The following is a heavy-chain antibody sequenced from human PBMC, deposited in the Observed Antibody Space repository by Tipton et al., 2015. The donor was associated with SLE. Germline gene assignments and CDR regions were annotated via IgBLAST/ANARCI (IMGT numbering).Heavy chain of an antibody. Sequence: TLSLTCTVSGDSISGYYWSWIRQPPGKGLEWIGEINHSGSTNYNPSLKSRVTISVDTSKNQFSLKLSSVTAADTAVYYCARASERIGHFDYWGRGTLVTVSS. CDR2: INHSGST. J-gene: IGHJ4*02. V-gene: IGHV4-34*01. CDR1: GDSISGYY. CDR3: ARASERIGHFDY. D-gene: IGHD1-1*01.